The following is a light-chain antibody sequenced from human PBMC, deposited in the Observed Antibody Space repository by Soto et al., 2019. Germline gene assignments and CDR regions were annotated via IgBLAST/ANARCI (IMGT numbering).Light chain of an antibody. CDR3: QQYNSYSPYT. J-gene: IGKJ2*01. Sequence: DIQMTQSPSTLSASVGDRVTITCRDSQSISSWLAWYQQKPGKAPKLLIYDASSLESGVPSRFSGSGSGTEFTLTISSLQPDDFATYYCQQYNSYSPYTFGQGTKLEIK. CDR2: DAS. V-gene: IGKV1-5*01. CDR1: QSISSW.